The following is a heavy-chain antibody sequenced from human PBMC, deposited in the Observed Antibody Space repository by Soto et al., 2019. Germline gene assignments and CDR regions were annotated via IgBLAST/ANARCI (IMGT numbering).Heavy chain of an antibody. V-gene: IGHV4-34*01. CDR2: INHSGIT. Sequence: QVQLQQWGAGLLKPSETLSLTCAVYGGSFSGYYWSWIRQPPGKGLEWIGEINHSGITNYNPSLKSRVTISVDTTKNQCSLKLSSVAAADTAVYYCARVAVVVVPAATAGNYYYYGMDVWGQGTTVTVSS. D-gene: IGHD2-2*01. J-gene: IGHJ6*02. CDR3: ARVAVVVVPAATAGNYYYYGMDV. CDR1: GGSFSGYY.